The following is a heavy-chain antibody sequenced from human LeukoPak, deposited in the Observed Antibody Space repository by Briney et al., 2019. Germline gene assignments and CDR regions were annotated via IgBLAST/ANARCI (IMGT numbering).Heavy chain of an antibody. CDR2: ISDSGGST. CDR3: AKQDPSSSGWYP. CDR1: GFTFNRYA. Sequence: RPGGSLRLSCAASGFTFNRYAMSWVRQAPGKGLEWVSAISDSGGSTYCTDSVKGRFTISRDNFKNTLYLQMNSLRAEDTAVYYCAKQDPSSSGWYPWGQGTLVTVSS. J-gene: IGHJ5*02. V-gene: IGHV3-23*01. D-gene: IGHD6-19*01.